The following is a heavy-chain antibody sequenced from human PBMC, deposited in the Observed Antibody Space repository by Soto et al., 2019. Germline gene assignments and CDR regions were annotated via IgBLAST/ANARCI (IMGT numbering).Heavy chain of an antibody. CDR2: ISGSGGST. D-gene: IGHD3-10*01. V-gene: IGHV3-23*01. J-gene: IGHJ4*02. CDR1: GFTFSSYA. Sequence: GGSLRLSCAASGFTFSSYAMSWVRQAPGKGLEWVSAISGSGGSTYYADSVKGRFTISRDNSKNTLYLQINSLRAEDTAVYYCAKVAPDYYYGSGSYNDYWGQGTLVTVSS. CDR3: AKVAPDYYYGSGSYNDY.